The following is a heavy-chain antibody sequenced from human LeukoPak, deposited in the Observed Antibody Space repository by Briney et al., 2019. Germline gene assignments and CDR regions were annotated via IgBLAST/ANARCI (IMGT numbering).Heavy chain of an antibody. Sequence: ASVKVSCKASGYTFTSYDINWVRQATGQGLEWMGWMNPNSGNTGYAQKFQGRVTMTRDTSTSTVYMELSSLRSEDTAVYYCARGSVPAAYYYYYYYGMDVWGQGTTVTVSS. V-gene: IGHV1-8*01. D-gene: IGHD2-2*01. J-gene: IGHJ6*02. CDR1: GYTFTSYD. CDR3: ARGSVPAAYYYYYYYGMDV. CDR2: MNPNSGNT.